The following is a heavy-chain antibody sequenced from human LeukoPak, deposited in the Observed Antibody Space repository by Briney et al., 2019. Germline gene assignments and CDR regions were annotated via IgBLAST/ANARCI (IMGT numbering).Heavy chain of an antibody. Sequence: GSLRLSCAASGFTFSRYSMNWVRQAPGKGLEWVSSISSSSSYRYYADSVKGRFTISRDNAKNSLHLQMNSLRAEDTAVYYCMSYAGRSDDYWGQGTLVTVSS. V-gene: IGHV3-21*01. CDR2: ISSSSSYR. J-gene: IGHJ4*02. D-gene: IGHD3-16*01. CDR1: GFTFSRYS. CDR3: MSYAGRSDDY.